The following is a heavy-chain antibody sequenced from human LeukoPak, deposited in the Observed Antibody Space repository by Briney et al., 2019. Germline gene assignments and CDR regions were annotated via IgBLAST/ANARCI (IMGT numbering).Heavy chain of an antibody. CDR2: INSGGGST. V-gene: IGHV3-23*01. Sequence: GGSLRLSCAASGFTFSSSAMSWVRQASGKGLEWVSAINSGGGSTYYTDSVKGRFTISRDNSKNTLYLQMNSLRAEDTAVFYCAKVRGTPYCSNGVCSPYYYYGMDVWGQGTTVTVPS. CDR3: AKVRGTPYCSNGVCSPYYYYGMDV. J-gene: IGHJ6*02. CDR1: GFTFSSSA. D-gene: IGHD2-8*01.